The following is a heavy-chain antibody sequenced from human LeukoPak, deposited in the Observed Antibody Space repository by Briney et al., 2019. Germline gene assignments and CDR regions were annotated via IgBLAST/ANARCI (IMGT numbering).Heavy chain of an antibody. CDR3: ARDVGEQQPLGNWFDP. J-gene: IGHJ5*02. CDR2: IYYSGRT. CDR1: GGSISRHY. V-gene: IGHV4-59*11. Sequence: SEALSLTCTVSGGSISRHYWSWIRQPPGKGLEGVGYIYYSGRTNYNPSLKSRVTISVDTSKNQFSLKLSSVTAADTAVYYCARDVGEQQPLGNWFDPWGQGTLVTVSS. D-gene: IGHD6-13*01.